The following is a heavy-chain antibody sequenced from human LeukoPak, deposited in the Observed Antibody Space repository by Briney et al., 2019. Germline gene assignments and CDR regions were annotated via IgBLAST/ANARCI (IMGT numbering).Heavy chain of an antibody. V-gene: IGHV1-2*02. D-gene: IGHD3-10*01. Sequence: ASVKVSCKASGYTFTGYYMHWVRQAPGQGLEWMGWINPNNGGTNYAQRFQGRVTMTRDTSISTAYMELSRLRSDDTAVYYCARVFYFGYGSGSYPNWFDPWGQGTLVTVSS. J-gene: IGHJ5*02. CDR3: ARVFYFGYGSGSYPNWFDP. CDR2: INPNNGGT. CDR1: GYTFTGYY.